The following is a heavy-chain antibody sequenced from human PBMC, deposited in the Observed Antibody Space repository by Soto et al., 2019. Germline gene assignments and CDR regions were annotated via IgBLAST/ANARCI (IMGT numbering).Heavy chain of an antibody. CDR2: ISGSGGST. J-gene: IGHJ4*02. Sequence: GGSLRLSCAASGFTFSSYAMSWVRQAPGKGLEWVSAISGSGGSTYYADSVKGRFTISRDNSKNTLYLQMNSLRAEDTAVYYCAKAFFSGYYPEGWDYWGQGTLVTVSS. V-gene: IGHV3-23*01. CDR3: AKAFFSGYYPEGWDY. CDR1: GFTFSSYA. D-gene: IGHD3-22*01.